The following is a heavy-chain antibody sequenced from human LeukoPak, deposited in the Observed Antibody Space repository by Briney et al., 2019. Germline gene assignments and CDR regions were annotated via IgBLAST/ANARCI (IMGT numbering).Heavy chain of an antibody. V-gene: IGHV3-74*01. Sequence: GGSLRLSCAASGFTFSSYWMYWVRQAPGKGPVWVARINTDGSSLNYADSVMGRFTISRDNAKNTLYLQMNSLGAEDTAVYYCARRINYYDSSGYYYVRYFDSWGQGTLVAVSS. J-gene: IGHJ4*02. CDR2: INTDGSSL. CDR3: ARRINYYDSSGYYYVRYFDS. CDR1: GFTFSSYW. D-gene: IGHD3-22*01.